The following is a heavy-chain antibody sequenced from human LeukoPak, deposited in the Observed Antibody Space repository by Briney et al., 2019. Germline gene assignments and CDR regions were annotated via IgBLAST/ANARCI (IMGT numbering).Heavy chain of an antibody. CDR3: ARDREITKPYYYGMDV. CDR2: ISHSGST. Sequence: SETLSLTCTVSGGSIRNYYWGWIRQPPGKGPEWIGYISHSGSTNYNPSLKSRVTISVDTSKNQFSVKLSSVTAADTAVYYCARDREITKPYYYGMDVWGQGTTVTVSS. CDR1: GGSIRNYY. J-gene: IGHJ6*02. V-gene: IGHV4-59*01. D-gene: IGHD3-3*01.